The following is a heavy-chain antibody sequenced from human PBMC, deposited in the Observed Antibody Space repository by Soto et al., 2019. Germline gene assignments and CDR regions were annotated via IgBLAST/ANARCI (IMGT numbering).Heavy chain of an antibody. CDR2: IIPIFGTA. Sequence: SVKATCKAPRGTNSSYAICWLRQAPEKGLEWMGGIIPIFGTAKYAQKFQGRVTITADESTSTGYMELSSLRSEDTAVYYCARSQGGSRSLDSYYYYFYVLDFWGQGTTVTVSS. J-gene: IGHJ6*02. CDR1: RGTNSSYA. D-gene: IGHD2-15*01. V-gene: IGHV1-69*13. CDR3: ARSQGGSRSLDSYYYYFYVLDF.